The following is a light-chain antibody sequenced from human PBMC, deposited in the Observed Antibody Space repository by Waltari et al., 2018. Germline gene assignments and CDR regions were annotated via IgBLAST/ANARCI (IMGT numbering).Light chain of an antibody. V-gene: IGKV3-20*01. CDR3: QQYDISPRT. CDR2: GAS. J-gene: IGKJ4*01. CDR1: QTVRTTY. Sequence: EIVLTQSPGTLPLSPVERATLSCRASQTVRTTYLAWYQQKPGQAPTLLIYGASSRATGIPYRFSGSGSGTDFSLTISSLEPEDFAVYYCQQYDISPRTFGGGTKVEIK.